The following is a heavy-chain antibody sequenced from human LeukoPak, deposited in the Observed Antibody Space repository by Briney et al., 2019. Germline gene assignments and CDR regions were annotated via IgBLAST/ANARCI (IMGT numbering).Heavy chain of an antibody. J-gene: IGHJ4*02. CDR2: INHSGST. V-gene: IGHV4-34*01. CDR1: GGSFSGYY. Sequence: PSETLSLTCAVYGGSFSGYYWSWIRRPPGKGLEWIGGINHSGSTNYNPSLKSRVTISVDTSKNQFSLKLSSVTAADTAVYYCARGRHHRHGSGSYYDYWGQGTLVTVSS. D-gene: IGHD3-10*01. CDR3: ARGRHHRHGSGSYYDY.